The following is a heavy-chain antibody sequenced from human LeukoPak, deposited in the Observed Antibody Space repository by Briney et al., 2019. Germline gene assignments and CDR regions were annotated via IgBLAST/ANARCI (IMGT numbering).Heavy chain of an antibody. CDR1: GYTFTSYA. V-gene: IGHV1-3*01. J-gene: IGHJ6*02. Sequence: ASVKVSCKASGYTFTSYAMHWVRQAPGQRPEWMGWINAGNANIKYSKKFQGRVTITTDTSASTGYMELSSLSSEDTAVYYCARDQPPYYDILTGHQTYYDYGMDVWGQGTTVTVSS. CDR2: INAGNANI. CDR3: ARDQPPYYDILTGHQTYYDYGMDV. D-gene: IGHD3-9*01.